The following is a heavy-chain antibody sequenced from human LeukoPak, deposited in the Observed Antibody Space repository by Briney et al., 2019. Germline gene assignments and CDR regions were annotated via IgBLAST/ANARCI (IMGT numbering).Heavy chain of an antibody. D-gene: IGHD3-22*01. CDR3: ARHWGYYDSSGYSDPYGMGV. CDR1: GYTFTGYY. V-gene: IGHV1-2*02. Sequence: ASVKVSCKASGYTFTGYYMHWVRQAPGQGLEWMGWINPNSGGTNYAQKFQGRVTMTRDTSISTAYMELSRLRSDDTAVYYCARHWGYYDSSGYSDPYGMGVWGQGTTVTVSS. J-gene: IGHJ6*02. CDR2: INPNSGGT.